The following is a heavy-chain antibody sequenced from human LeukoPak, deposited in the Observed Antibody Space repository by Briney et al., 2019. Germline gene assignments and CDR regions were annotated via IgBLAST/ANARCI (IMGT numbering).Heavy chain of an antibody. J-gene: IGHJ4*02. CDR1: GYTFTSYG. CDR3: ARASGPIFGVVTQYFDY. CDR2: ISAYNGNT. Sequence: GASVKVSCKASGYTFTSYGISWVRQAPGQGLEWMGWISAYNGNTNYAQKLQGRVTMTTDTSTSTAYMELRSLRSDDTAVYYCARASGPIFGVVTQYFDYWGQGTLVNVSS. V-gene: IGHV1-18*01. D-gene: IGHD3-3*01.